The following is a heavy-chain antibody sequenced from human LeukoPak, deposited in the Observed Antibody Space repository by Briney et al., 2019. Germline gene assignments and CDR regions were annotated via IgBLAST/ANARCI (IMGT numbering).Heavy chain of an antibody. CDR1: GYTFTSYY. J-gene: IGHJ5*02. V-gene: IGHV1-46*01. D-gene: IGHD3-22*01. CDR3: AKVTMIAHSFDL. Sequence: ASVKDSSKAPGYTFTSYYTHWGRRAPGQGLEWMGIINPSGGSTSYAQKFQGRVTMTRDTSTSTVYMELSSLRSEDTAVYYCAKVTMIAHSFDLWGQGTLVTVSS. CDR2: INPSGGST.